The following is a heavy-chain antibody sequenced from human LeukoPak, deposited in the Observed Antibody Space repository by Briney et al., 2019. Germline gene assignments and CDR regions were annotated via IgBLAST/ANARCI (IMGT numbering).Heavy chain of an antibody. CDR2: IYYSGST. D-gene: IGHD2-2*01. CDR3: ARFQLPRGYDY. V-gene: IGHV4-39*01. Sequence: PSETLSLTCTVSGGSISSSSYYWGWIRQPPGKGLEWIGSIYYSGSTYYNPSLKSRVTISVDTSKNQFSLKLSSVTAADTAVYYCARFQLPRGYDYWGQGTLVTVSS. J-gene: IGHJ4*02. CDR1: GGSISSSSYY.